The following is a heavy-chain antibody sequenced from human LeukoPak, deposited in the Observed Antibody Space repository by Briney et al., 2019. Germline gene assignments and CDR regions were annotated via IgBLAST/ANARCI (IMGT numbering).Heavy chain of an antibody. Sequence: GGSLRLSCAASGFTFSRCAMSWVRQAPGEGLEWVSAISGSGGSTYYADSVKARLTIYRDNSKNTLYLQMNSLRAEDTDVYACEKGVGSGSYYKIDYWGQGTLVTVSS. J-gene: IGHJ4*02. CDR2: ISGSGGST. V-gene: IGHV3-23*01. D-gene: IGHD3-10*01. CDR3: EKGVGSGSYYKIDY. CDR1: GFTFSRCA.